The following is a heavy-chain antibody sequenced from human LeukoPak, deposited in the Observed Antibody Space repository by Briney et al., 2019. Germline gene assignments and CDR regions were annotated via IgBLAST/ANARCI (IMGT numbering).Heavy chain of an antibody. V-gene: IGHV3-74*01. CDR2: INADETST. J-gene: IGHJ4*02. CDR1: GFTFNTSW. CDR3: ATAGVRSGSFASFDY. D-gene: IGHD1-26*01. Sequence: GGSLRLSCAASGFTFNTSWMHWVRQASGKGLIWVSRINADETSTTYADSVKGRFAISRDSAKNTLYLQMNSLRAEDTAMYYCATAGVRSGSFASFDYWAQGPLVTVSS.